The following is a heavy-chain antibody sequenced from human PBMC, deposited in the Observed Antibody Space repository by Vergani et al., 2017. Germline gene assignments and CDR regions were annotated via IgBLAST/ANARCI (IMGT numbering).Heavy chain of an antibody. J-gene: IGHJ6*02. CDR2: ISGDGGST. CDR3: ARDGSSGWYWVGSSYYYYGMDV. D-gene: IGHD6-19*01. Sequence: EVQLVESGGGVVQPGGSLRLSCAASGFTFDAYAMHWVRQAPGKGLEWVSLISGDGGSTYYADSVKGRFTISRDNSKNSLYLQMNSLRAEDTAVYDCARDGSSGWYWVGSSYYYYGMDVWGQGTTVTVSS. V-gene: IGHV3-43*02. CDR1: GFTFDAYA.